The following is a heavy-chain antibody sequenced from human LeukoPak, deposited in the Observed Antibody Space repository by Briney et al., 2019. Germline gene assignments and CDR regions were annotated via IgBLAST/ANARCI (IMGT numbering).Heavy chain of an antibody. J-gene: IGHJ6*03. CDR2: INPSGGST. Sequence: ASVKVSCKASGYTFTSYYMHWVRQAPGQGLEWMGIINPSGGSTSYAQKFQGRVTMTRDTSTSTVYMELSSLRSEDTAVYYCARLRYNDFWSGSWKFYYSMDVWGKGTTVTVSS. CDR3: ARLRYNDFWSGSWKFYYSMDV. CDR1: GYTFTSYY. V-gene: IGHV1-46*01. D-gene: IGHD3-3*01.